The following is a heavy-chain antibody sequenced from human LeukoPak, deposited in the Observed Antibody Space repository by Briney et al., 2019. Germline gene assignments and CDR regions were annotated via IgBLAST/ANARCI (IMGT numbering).Heavy chain of an antibody. V-gene: IGHV1-46*01. CDR1: GYTFTSYY. Sequence: ASVKVSCKASGYTFTSYYMHWVRQAPGQGLEWMGIINPSGGSTSYAQKFQGRVTMTRDTSTSTVYMELSSLRSEDTAVYYCARGSGSSAYYYYYMDVWGKGTTVTVSS. CDR2: INPSGGST. CDR3: ARGSGSSAYYYYYMDV. D-gene: IGHD6-6*01. J-gene: IGHJ6*03.